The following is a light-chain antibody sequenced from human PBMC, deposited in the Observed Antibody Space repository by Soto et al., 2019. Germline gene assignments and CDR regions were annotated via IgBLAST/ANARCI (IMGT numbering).Light chain of an antibody. Sequence: QSALTQPASVSGSPGQSITISCTGTSSDVGGYNYVSWYQQHPDKAPKLMIYEVTNRASGVSNRFSGSKSANTASLTISGLQAEDEAYYYCSSYTSSGTVVFGGGTKLTVL. CDR3: SSYTSSGTVV. CDR1: SSDVGGYNY. J-gene: IGLJ3*02. CDR2: EVT. V-gene: IGLV2-14*01.